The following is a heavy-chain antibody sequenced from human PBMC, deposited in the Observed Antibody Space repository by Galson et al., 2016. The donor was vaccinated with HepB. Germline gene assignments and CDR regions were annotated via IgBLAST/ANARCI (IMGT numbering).Heavy chain of an antibody. J-gene: IGHJ4*02. CDR2: ISGSGGTT. V-gene: IGHV3-23*01. CDR3: AQVGNYIILTVEALFDY. D-gene: IGHD3-9*01. Sequence: SLRISCAASGVKPGNKVMSWGSQAQGKGLHWVSGISGSGGTTYYEDSVKGRFTISRENSKRTVYRQMRSLRVEDTAVYYCAQVGNYIILTVEALFDYWGQGTLVTVSS. CDR1: GVKPGNKV.